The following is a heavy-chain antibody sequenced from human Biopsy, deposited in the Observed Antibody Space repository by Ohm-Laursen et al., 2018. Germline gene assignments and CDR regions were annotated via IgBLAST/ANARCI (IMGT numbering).Heavy chain of an antibody. J-gene: IGHJ3*01. Sequence: SPRLSCSAPGFAFSYYGLHWVRQAPGKGLQWVAVMWSDGINKNYADSVKGRFTISRDNSKNTLSLQMNSLRAEDTAIYYCTCRYGDSPLWGQGTMVTVSS. CDR3: TCRYGDSPL. D-gene: IGHD4-17*01. V-gene: IGHV3-33*01. CDR2: MWSDGINK. CDR1: GFAFSYYG.